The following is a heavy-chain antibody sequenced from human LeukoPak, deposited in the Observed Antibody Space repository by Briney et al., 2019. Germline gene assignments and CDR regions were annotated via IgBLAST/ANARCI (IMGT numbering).Heavy chain of an antibody. CDR3: ARDPKGYIYGLDYYYYYMDV. D-gene: IGHD5-18*01. Sequence: PGGSLRLSCAASGFTFSSYAMHWVRQAPGKGLEWVAVISYDGSNKYYADSVKSRFTISRDNSKNTLYLQKNRLRAEDTAVYYCARDPKGYIYGLDYYYYYMDVWGKGTTVTVSS. CDR2: ISYDGSNK. V-gene: IGHV3-30*04. CDR1: GFTFSSYA. J-gene: IGHJ6*03.